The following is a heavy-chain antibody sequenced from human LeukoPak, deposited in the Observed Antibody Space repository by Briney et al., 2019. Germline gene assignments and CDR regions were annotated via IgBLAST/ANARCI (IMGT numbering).Heavy chain of an antibody. D-gene: IGHD4-23*01. CDR3: ARDYGGNSFDY. CDR1: GGSISSGGYY. J-gene: IGHJ4*02. CDR2: IYHSGST. V-gene: IGHV4-30-2*01. Sequence: SETLSLTCTVSGGSISSGGYYWSWIRQPPGKGLEWIGYIYHSGSTYYNPSLKSRVTISVDRSKNQFSLKLSSVTAADTAVHYCARDYGGNSFDYWGQGTLVTVSS.